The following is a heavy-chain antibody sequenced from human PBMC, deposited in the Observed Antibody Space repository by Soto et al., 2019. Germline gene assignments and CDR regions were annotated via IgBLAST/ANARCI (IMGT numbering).Heavy chain of an antibody. J-gene: IGHJ6*02. D-gene: IGHD2-2*02. CDR1: GFTFSSYA. CDR3: AREMVVPAAIGHDYYYGMDV. V-gene: IGHV3-30*04. Sequence: GGSLRLSCAASGFTFSSYAMHWVRQAPGKGLEWVAVISYDGSNKYYADSVKGRFTISRDNSKNTLYLQMNSLRAEDTAVYYCAREMVVPAAIGHDYYYGMDVWGQGTTVTVSS. CDR2: ISYDGSNK.